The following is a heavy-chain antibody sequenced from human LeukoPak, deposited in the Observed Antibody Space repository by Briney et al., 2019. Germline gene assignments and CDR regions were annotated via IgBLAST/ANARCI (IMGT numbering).Heavy chain of an antibody. CDR3: ARGRGRSDLNDFDY. V-gene: IGHV3-11*01. Sequence: GGSLRLSCAASGFTFSDYYMSWIRQAPGKGLEWVSYISSSGSTIYYAESVKGRSTISRDNAKNSLYLQMNSLRGEDTAVYYCARGRGRSDLNDFDYWGQGTLVTVSS. CDR2: ISSSGSTI. CDR1: GFTFSDYY. D-gene: IGHD3-10*01. J-gene: IGHJ4*02.